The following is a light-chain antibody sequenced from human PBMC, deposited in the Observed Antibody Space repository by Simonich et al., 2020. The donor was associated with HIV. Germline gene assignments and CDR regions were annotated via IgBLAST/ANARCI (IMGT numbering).Light chain of an antibody. J-gene: IGKJ1*01. CDR3: QQYNNWPPWT. Sequence: IVMTQSPATLSVSPGERATLSCRASQSIASNLAWYQQKPGQAPRLLIYGASTRGTGIPARFSGSGSGTEFTLTISSMQSEDFAVYYCQQYNNWPPWTFGQGTKVEIK. V-gene: IGKV3-15*01. CDR1: QSIASN. CDR2: GAS.